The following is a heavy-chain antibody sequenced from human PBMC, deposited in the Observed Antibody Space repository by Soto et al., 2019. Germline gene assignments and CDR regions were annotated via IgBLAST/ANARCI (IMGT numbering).Heavy chain of an antibody. CDR3: ARGGQQLVRSDPTWYFDL. Sequence: KASETLSLTCTVSGGSVSSYPYNWGWIRQPPGKGLEWIGTLYYSGGTDYNPSLKSRVTISVDTSKNQFSLKLSSVTAADTAVYYCARGGQQLVRSDPTWYFDLWGRGTLVTVSS. CDR1: GGSVSSYPYN. CDR2: LYYSGGT. V-gene: IGHV4-39*01. D-gene: IGHD6-13*01. J-gene: IGHJ2*01.